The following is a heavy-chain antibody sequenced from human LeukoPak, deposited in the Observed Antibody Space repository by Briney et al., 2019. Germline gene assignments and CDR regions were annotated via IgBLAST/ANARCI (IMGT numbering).Heavy chain of an antibody. D-gene: IGHD3-22*01. CDR2: IYYSGST. CDR1: GGSISSYY. J-gene: IGHJ5*02. V-gene: IGHV4-59*01. CDR3: ARHRYYYDGSGYYYQP. Sequence: PSETLSLTCTVSGGSISSYYWSWIRQPPGKGLDWIGYIYYSGSTNYNPSLKSRVTISVDTSKNQFSLKLSSVTAADTAVYYCARHRYYYDGSGYYYQPWGQGTLVTVSS.